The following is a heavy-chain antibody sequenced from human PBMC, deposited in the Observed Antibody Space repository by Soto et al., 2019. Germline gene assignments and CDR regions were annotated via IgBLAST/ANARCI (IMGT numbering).Heavy chain of an antibody. J-gene: IGHJ4*02. Sequence: SETLSLTCTVSGGSISSGGYYWSWIRQHPGKGLEWIGYIYYSGSTYYNPSLKSRVTISVDTSKNQFSLKLSSVTAADTAVYYCARAPPGWSGVDYWGQGTLVTV. CDR2: IYYSGST. D-gene: IGHD2-15*01. V-gene: IGHV4-31*03. CDR1: GGSISSGGYY. CDR3: ARAPPGWSGVDY.